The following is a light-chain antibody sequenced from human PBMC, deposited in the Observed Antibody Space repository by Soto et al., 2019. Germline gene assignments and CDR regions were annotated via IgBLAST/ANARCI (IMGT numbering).Light chain of an antibody. Sequence: EIVLTQSPGTLSLSPGERATLSCRASQSVSSSYLAWYQQKPGQAPRLLIYGASSRATGIPDRFSGSGSGTDLTLNISRLEPEDFAVYYCQQYGSSPTFGGGNKVEIK. CDR1: QSVSSSY. CDR3: QQYGSSPT. V-gene: IGKV3-20*01. J-gene: IGKJ4*01. CDR2: GAS.